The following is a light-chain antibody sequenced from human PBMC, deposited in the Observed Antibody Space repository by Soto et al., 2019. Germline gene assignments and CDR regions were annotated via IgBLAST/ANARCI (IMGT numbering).Light chain of an antibody. V-gene: IGLV2-14*01. CDR2: EVS. CDR1: SSDIGGYNF. CDR3: SSYTRSNTDV. Sequence: QSVLTQPASVSGSPGQSITISCTGTSSDIGGYNFVSWYQQHPGKAPKFIIYEVSNRPSGVSNRFSGSKSGNTASLTISGLQGEDETDYYCSSYTRSNTDVFGTGTKVTVL. J-gene: IGLJ1*01.